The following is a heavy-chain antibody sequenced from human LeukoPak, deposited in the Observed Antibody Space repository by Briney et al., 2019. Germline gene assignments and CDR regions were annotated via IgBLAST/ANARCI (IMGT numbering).Heavy chain of an antibody. CDR2: IYPGDSDT. V-gene: IGHV5-51*01. J-gene: IGHJ4*02. CDR1: GYSFTSYW. CDR3: ARPGSSGWYGTFVY. Sequence: GESLKIFCKGSGYSFTSYWIGWVRQVSGKGLELMGIIYPGDSDTRYSPPFQGQVTISADKSISTAYLQWSSLKASDTAMYYCARPGSSGWYGTFVYWGQGTLVTVSS. D-gene: IGHD6-19*01.